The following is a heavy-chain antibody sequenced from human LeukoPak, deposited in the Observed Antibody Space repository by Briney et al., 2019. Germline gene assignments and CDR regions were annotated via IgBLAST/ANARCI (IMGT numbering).Heavy chain of an antibody. CDR1: GYTFTGYY. J-gene: IGHJ4*02. CDR2: INPNSGGT. CDR3: AREAVYYYGSGAALNY. Sequence: ASVKVSCKASGYTFTGYYMHWVRQAPGQGLEWMGWINPNSGGTNYARKFQGRVTMTRDTSISTAYMELSRLRSDDTAVYYCAREAVYYYGSGAALNYWGQGTLVTVSS. V-gene: IGHV1-2*02. D-gene: IGHD3-10*01.